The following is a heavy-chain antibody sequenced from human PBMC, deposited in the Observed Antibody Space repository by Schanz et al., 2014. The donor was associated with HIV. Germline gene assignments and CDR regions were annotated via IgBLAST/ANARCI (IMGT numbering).Heavy chain of an antibody. J-gene: IGHJ3*02. D-gene: IGHD3-16*01. Sequence: EVQLLESGGGLVQPGGSLRLSCAVSGFTFSSYSMNWVRQAPGKGLEWVSYISSSSTTIYYADSVRGRFTISRDSAKNSLYLQMSSLRAEDTAVYYCARGLPTPAAFDIWGQGTMVTVSS. CDR2: ISSSSTTI. CDR1: GFTFSSYS. V-gene: IGHV3-48*04. CDR3: ARGLPTPAAFDI.